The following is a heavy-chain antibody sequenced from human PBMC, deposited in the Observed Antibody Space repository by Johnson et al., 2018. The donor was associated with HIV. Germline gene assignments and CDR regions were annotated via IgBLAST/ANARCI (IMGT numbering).Heavy chain of an antibody. V-gene: IGHV3-30-3*01. CDR3: ARGAPNWNYEPFSDAFDI. CDR1: RFTFSSYP. Sequence: QVQLVESGGGVVQPGRSLTLSCAASRFTFSSYPMHWVRQAPRKGLEWVAVISYDGSSKYYADSVKGRFTISRDNSNNTLYVQMSRLRTEDTAVYYCARGAPNWNYEPFSDAFDIWGQGTMVTVSS. J-gene: IGHJ3*02. D-gene: IGHD1-7*01. CDR2: ISYDGSSK.